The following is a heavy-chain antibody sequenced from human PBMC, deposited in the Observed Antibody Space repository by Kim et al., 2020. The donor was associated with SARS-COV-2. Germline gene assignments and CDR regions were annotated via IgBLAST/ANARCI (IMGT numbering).Heavy chain of an antibody. CDR1: GFTFSSYW. J-gene: IGHJ2*01. D-gene: IGHD2-21*02. CDR2: INSDGSST. CDR3: ARDVTYCGGDCYSWYFDL. V-gene: IGHV3-74*01. Sequence: GGSLRLSCAASGFTFSSYWMHWVRQAPGKGLVWVSRINSDGSSTSYADSVKGRFTISRDNAKNTLYLQMNSLRAEDTAVYYCARDVTYCGGDCYSWYFDLWGRGTLVTVSS.